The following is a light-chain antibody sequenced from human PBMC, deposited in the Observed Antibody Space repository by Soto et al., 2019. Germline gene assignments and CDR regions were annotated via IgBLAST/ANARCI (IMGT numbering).Light chain of an antibody. CDR1: QSLLHTDGKTY. Sequence: DVVMTQTPLSLSVTPGQPASISCKSSQSLLHTDGKTYLYWYLQKPGHPPQLLIYEVFNRFSGVPDRFSGRGSGTDFTLKISRVEAEDVGTYYCMQTIQPLLTFGGGTKVEI. J-gene: IGKJ4*01. CDR2: EVF. CDR3: MQTIQPLLT. V-gene: IGKV2D-29*01.